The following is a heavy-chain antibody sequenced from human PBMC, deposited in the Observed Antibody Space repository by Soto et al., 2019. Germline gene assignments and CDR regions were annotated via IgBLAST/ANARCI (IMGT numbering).Heavy chain of an antibody. CDR1: GYTFTSYY. V-gene: IGHV1-46*01. J-gene: IGHJ6*02. D-gene: IGHD6-6*01. CDR3: ARDPPSGSSSAYYYYGMDV. CDR2: INPSGGST. Sequence: ASVKVSCKSSGYTFTSYYMHSVRQAPGQGLEWMGIINPSGGSTSYAQKFQGRVTMTRDTSTSTVYMELSSLRSEDTAVYYCARDPPSGSSSAYYYYGMDVWGQGTTVTVSS.